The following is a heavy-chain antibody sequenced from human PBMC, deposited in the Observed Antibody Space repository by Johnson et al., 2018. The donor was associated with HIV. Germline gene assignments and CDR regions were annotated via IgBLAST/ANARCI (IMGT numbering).Heavy chain of an antibody. CDR3: ATSTASDALDI. CDR1: GFTFSSYA. J-gene: IGHJ3*02. V-gene: IGHV3-30-3*01. D-gene: IGHD1-1*01. Sequence: QVQLVESGGGVVQPGRSLRLSCAASGFTFSSYAMHWVRQAPGKGLEWVAVISYDGSNKYYADSVKGRFTISRDNSKNTLFLQMNSLRADDTAMYYCATSTASDALDIWGQGTMVTVS. CDR2: ISYDGSNK.